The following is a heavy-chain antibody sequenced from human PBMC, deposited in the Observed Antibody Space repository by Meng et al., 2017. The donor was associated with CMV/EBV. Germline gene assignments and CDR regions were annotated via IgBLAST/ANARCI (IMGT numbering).Heavy chain of an antibody. J-gene: IGHJ4*02. Sequence: VRLPESGPGLVKPSPALFLTCTVPGGSIRSGDYHWRLVRQAPGKGLEWIGYIYYRGSTYYNPSLKSRVTISVDTSKNQFSLKLSSVTAADTAVYYCAREGDNPFDYWGQGTLVTVSS. V-gene: IGHV4-30-4*01. CDR1: GGSIRSGDYH. D-gene: IGHD2-21*02. CDR2: IYYRGST. CDR3: AREGDNPFDY.